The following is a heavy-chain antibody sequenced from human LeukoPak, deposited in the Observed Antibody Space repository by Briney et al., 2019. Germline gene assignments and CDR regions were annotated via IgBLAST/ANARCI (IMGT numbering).Heavy chain of an antibody. J-gene: IGHJ3*02. CDR3: ARGRDGYNLDAFDI. D-gene: IGHD5-24*01. Sequence: GASVKVSCKASGYTFTSYYMHWVRQAPGQGLEWMGWINPNSGGTNYAQKFQGRVTMTRDTSISTAYMELSRLRSDDTAVYYCARGRDGYNLDAFDIWGQGTMVTVSS. V-gene: IGHV1-2*02. CDR1: GYTFTSYY. CDR2: INPNSGGT.